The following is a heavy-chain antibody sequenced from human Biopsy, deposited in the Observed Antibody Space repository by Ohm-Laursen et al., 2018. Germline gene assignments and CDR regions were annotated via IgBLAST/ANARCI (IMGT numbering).Heavy chain of an antibody. D-gene: IGHD3-16*01. CDR1: RDSISNYY. V-gene: IGHV4-59*01. Sequence: SETLPLTCTVSRDSISNYYWTWIRQSPGKGLEWIGYIYYTGSTNYNPSVKSRVTISVETSKNQFSLKLNSVTAADTAVYFCARDGGGGHLNTTLITGKNLDSWGQGILVTVSS. CDR2: IYYTGST. CDR3: ARDGGGGHLNTTLITGKNLDS. J-gene: IGHJ4*02.